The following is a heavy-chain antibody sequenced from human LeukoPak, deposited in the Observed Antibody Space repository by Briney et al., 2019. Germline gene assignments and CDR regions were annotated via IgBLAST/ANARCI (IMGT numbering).Heavy chain of an antibody. V-gene: IGHV4-34*01. CDR2: INQSEST. CDR3: ARGRVAAAATAVPFDP. J-gene: IGHJ5*02. Sequence: SETLALTCAVYGGPFSGYYWSWIRQPPGKGLEWIGEINQSESTNYNPSLKSRVTMSIDTSKNQSSLKVTSVTAADTAVYYCARGRVAAAATAVPFDPWGQGTLVTVSS. D-gene: IGHD6-13*01. CDR1: GGPFSGYY.